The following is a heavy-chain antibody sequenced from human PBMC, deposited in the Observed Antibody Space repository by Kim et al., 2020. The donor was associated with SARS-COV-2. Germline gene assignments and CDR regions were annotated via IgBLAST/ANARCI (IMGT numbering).Heavy chain of an antibody. CDR2: IFNSGST. CDR1: GDSINTNY. CDR3: AGRGESWFGP. Sequence: SETLSLTCTVSGDSINTNYWGWIRQSPGKGLEWIGYIFNSGSTNYNPSLKSRVTISADTSKSQVSLRLTSVTAADTAVYYCAGRGESWFGPWGQGTQVTVAS. D-gene: IGHD2-15*01. V-gene: IGHV4-59*01. J-gene: IGHJ5*02.